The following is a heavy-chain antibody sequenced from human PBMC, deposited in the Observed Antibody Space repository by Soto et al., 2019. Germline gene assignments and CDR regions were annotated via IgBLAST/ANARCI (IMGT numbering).Heavy chain of an antibody. Sequence: PSQTLSLTCAISGDSVSSNSAAWTWIRQSPSRGLEWLGRTYYRSKWYNDYAVSVKSRITINPDTSKNQFSLQLNSVTPEDTAVYYCAREDSAAAAGTHLSYYYYGMDVWGQGTTVTVS. CDR2: TYYRSKWYN. CDR1: GDSVSSNSAA. V-gene: IGHV6-1*01. J-gene: IGHJ6*02. D-gene: IGHD6-13*01. CDR3: AREDSAAAAGTHLSYYYYGMDV.